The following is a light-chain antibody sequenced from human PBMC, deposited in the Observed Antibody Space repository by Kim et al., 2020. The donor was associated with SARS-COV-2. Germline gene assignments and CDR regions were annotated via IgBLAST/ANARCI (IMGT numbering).Light chain of an antibody. CDR3: QQNGSSLLT. J-gene: IGKJ1*01. CDR1: QIVTNNF. CDR2: GES. V-gene: IGKV3-20*01. Sequence: GKRATLSCMATQIVTNNFLAWYQQKPGQAPRLLTFGESRRATGFQDRIIGSGSGTDFTLTISGLEPKNSAVYNCQQNGSSLLTFGQGTKVDIK.